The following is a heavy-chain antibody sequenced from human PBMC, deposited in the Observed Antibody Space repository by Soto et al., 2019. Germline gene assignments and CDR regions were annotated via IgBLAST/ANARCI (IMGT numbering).Heavy chain of an antibody. J-gene: IGHJ3*02. CDR1: GGTFSSYA. V-gene: IGHV1-69*01. CDR2: IIPIFGTA. Sequence: QVQLVQSGAEVKKPGSSVKVSCKASGGTFSSYAISWVRQAPGQGLEWMGGIIPIFGTANYAQKFQGRVTITADESTSTDYMELSSLRSEDTAVYYCASYSIAYCGGDCYRAFDIWGQGTMVTVSS. CDR3: ASYSIAYCGGDCYRAFDI. D-gene: IGHD2-21*02.